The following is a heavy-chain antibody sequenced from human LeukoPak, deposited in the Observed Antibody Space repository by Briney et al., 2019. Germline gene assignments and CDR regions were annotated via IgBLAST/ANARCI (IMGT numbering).Heavy chain of an antibody. J-gene: IGHJ4*02. V-gene: IGHV4-34*01. CDR3: ARGSRRRYYFDY. CDR2: INHSGST. D-gene: IGHD5-24*01. CDR1: GGSFSGYY. Sequence: SETLSLTCAVYGGSFSGYYWSWIRQPPGKGLEWIGEINHSGSTNYSPSLKSRVTISVDTSKNQFSLKLSSVTAADTAVYYCARGSRRRYYFDYWGQGTLVTVSS.